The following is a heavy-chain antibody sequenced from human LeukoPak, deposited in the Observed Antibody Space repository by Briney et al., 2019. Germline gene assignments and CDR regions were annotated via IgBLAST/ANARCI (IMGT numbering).Heavy chain of an antibody. CDR2: IYYSGST. D-gene: IGHD5-18*01. CDR3: ARCPDTLYYFDY. J-gene: IGHJ4*02. Sequence: SETLSLTCTVSGGSISSYYWSWIRQPPGKGLEWIGYIYYSGSTNYNPSLKSRVTISVDTSKNQFSLKLSSVTAADTAVYYCARCPDTLYYFDYWGQGTLVTVSS. V-gene: IGHV4-59*01. CDR1: GGSISSYY.